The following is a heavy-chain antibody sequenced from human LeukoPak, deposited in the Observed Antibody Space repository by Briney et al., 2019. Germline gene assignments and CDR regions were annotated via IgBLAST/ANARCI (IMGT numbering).Heavy chain of an antibody. CDR3: AAEESPMGAQGAFDI. CDR2: ISWNSGSI. D-gene: IGHD3-10*01. Sequence: PGGSLRLSCAASGFTFSSYGMHWVRQAPGKGLVWVSGISWNSGSIGYADSVKGRFTISRDNAKNSLYLQMNSLRAEDTALYYCAAEESPMGAQGAFDIWGQGTMVTVSS. J-gene: IGHJ3*02. CDR1: GFTFSSYG. V-gene: IGHV3-9*01.